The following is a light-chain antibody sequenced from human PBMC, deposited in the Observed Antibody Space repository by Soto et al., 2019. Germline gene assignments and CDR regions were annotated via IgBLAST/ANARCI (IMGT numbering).Light chain of an antibody. CDR2: GAS. J-gene: IGKJ1*01. CDR1: LSVSSNY. CDR3: HQYGASPET. V-gene: IGKV3-20*01. Sequence: EIVLTQSPVTLSLSPWERATLSCRASLSVSSNYVAWYQQKPGQAPRLLMYGASNRATGIPHRFSGSGSGTDFTLTISSLEPEDFAVYFCHQYGASPETFGQGTKVDIK.